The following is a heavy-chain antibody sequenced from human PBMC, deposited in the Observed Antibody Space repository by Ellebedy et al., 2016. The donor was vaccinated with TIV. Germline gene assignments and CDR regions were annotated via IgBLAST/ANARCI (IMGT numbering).Heavy chain of an antibody. CDR3: ARDPFSGYDYSY. J-gene: IGHJ4*02. V-gene: IGHV3-66*01. D-gene: IGHD5-12*01. Sequence: GESLKISCEGSGFTVSSNYMSWVRQAPGKGLEWVSVIYSGGSTYYADSVKGRFTISRDNSKNTLYLQMNSLRAEDTAVYYCARDPFSGYDYSYWGQGTLVTVSS. CDR1: GFTVSSNY. CDR2: IYSGGST.